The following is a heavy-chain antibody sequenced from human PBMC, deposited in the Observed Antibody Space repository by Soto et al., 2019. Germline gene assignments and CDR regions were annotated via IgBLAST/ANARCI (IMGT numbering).Heavy chain of an antibody. Sequence: ASVKVSCKASGYTFTSYGISWVRQAPGQGLEWMGWISAYNGNTNYAQKLQGRVTMTTDTSTSTAYMELRSLRSDDTAVYYCARDLGXLGIQLWQYYYYYGMDVWGQGTTVTVSS. CDR3: ARDLGXLGIQLWQYYYYYGMDV. CDR1: GYTFTSYG. D-gene: IGHD5-18*01. CDR2: ISAYNGNT. J-gene: IGHJ6*02. V-gene: IGHV1-18*01.